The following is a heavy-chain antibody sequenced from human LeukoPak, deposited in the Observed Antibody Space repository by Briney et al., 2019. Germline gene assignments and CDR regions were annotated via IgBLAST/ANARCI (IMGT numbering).Heavy chain of an antibody. CDR3: AGIADTATFDAFDI. D-gene: IGHD5-18*01. V-gene: IGHV1-46*01. Sequence: GSSVKVSCKASGGTFSSYAISWVRQAPGQGLEWMGIINPSGGSTSYAQKFQGRVTMTRDMSTSTVYMELSSLRSEDTAVYYCAGIADTATFDAFDIWGQGTMVTVSS. CDR1: GGTFSSYA. J-gene: IGHJ3*02. CDR2: INPSGGST.